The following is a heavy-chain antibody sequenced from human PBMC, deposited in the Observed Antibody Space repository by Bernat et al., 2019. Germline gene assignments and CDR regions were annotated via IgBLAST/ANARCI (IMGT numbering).Heavy chain of an antibody. V-gene: IGHV3-30*18. Sequence: QVQLVESGGGVVQPGMSLRLSCAASGFTFSSYGMHWVRQAPGKGLAWVGVLSYDGNNKYYADSVKGRFTISRDNSQNTLYLQMNSLRAEDTAVFYFAKEESGYNYSYYNGLDLWGQGTTVTVSS. CDR1: GFTFSSYG. J-gene: IGHJ6*02. CDR2: LSYDGNNK. D-gene: IGHD5-12*01. CDR3: AKEESGYNYSYYNGLDL.